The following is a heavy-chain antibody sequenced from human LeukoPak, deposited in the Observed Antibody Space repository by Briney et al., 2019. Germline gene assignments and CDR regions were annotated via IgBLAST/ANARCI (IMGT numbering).Heavy chain of an antibody. CDR2: INPNSGGT. J-gene: IGHJ5*02. D-gene: IGHD6-19*01. CDR1: GYTFTGYY. V-gene: IGHV1-2*02. Sequence: ASVKVSCKASGYTFTGYYMHWVRQAPGQGLEWMGWINPNSGGTNYAQKFQGRVTMTRDTSISTAYMELSRLRSDDTAVYYCARDMDPSSGWLQNWFDPWGQGTLVTVSS. CDR3: ARDMDPSSGWLQNWFDP.